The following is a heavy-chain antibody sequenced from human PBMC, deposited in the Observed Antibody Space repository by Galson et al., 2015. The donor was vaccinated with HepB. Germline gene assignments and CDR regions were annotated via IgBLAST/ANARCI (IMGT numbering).Heavy chain of an antibody. CDR1: GFTFSSYG. D-gene: IGHD3-10*01. Sequence: SLRLSCAASGFTFSSYGMHWVRQAPGKGLEWVAVIWYDGSNKYYADSVKGRFTISRDNSKNTLYLQMNSLRAEDTAVYYCARELWFGEQAFDIWGQGTMVTVSS. CDR2: IWYDGSNK. J-gene: IGHJ3*02. CDR3: ARELWFGEQAFDI. V-gene: IGHV3-30*19.